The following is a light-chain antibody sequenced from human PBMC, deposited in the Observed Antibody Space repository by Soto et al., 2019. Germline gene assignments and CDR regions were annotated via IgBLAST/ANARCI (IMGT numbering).Light chain of an antibody. V-gene: IGKV1-39*01. J-gene: IGKJ5*01. CDR1: QSISNY. Sequence: DIQMTQSPSSLSASVGDRVIITCRASQSISNYLNWYQQKPGKAPKLLIFAASSLQSGVPSRFSDSGSGTNFTLTISSLQPEDFAAYYCQQSYSAPITFGQGTRLEIK. CDR3: QQSYSAPIT. CDR2: AAS.